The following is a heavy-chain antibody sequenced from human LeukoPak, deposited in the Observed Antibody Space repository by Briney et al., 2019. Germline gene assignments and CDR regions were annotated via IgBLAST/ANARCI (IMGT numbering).Heavy chain of an antibody. Sequence: ASVKVSCKASGYTFTGYYMHWVRQAPGQGLEWMGWINPNSGDTKYAQKFQGRVTMTRDTSRSTAYMELSSLRSEDTAVYYCARGNRDILTGYIAAFDIWGQGTMVTVSS. CDR3: ARGNRDILTGYIAAFDI. CDR1: GYTFTGYY. V-gene: IGHV1-2*02. D-gene: IGHD3-9*01. J-gene: IGHJ3*02. CDR2: INPNSGDT.